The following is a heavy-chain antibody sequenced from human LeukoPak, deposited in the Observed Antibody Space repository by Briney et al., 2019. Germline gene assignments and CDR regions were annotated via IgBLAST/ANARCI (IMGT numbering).Heavy chain of an antibody. CDR1: GFTFSNYD. V-gene: IGHV3-NL1*01. CDR3: AKNLGPFDV. J-gene: IGHJ3*01. D-gene: IGHD3-16*01. Sequence: PGGSLRLSCAASGFTFSNYDMHWVRQAPGKGLEWVSSIGDAGTYYADSVKGRFTISRDNSKNMLYLQLNSLRAGDTAMYYCAKNLGPFDVRGQGTMVTVSS. CDR2: IGDAGT.